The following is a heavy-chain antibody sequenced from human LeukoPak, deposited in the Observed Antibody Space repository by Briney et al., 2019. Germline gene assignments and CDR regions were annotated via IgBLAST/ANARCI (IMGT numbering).Heavy chain of an antibody. V-gene: IGHV1-2*02. CDR2: INPNSGGT. CDR1: GYTFTGYY. J-gene: IGHJ5*02. Sequence: ASVKVSCKASGYTFTGYYMHWVRQAPGQGLEWMGWINPNSGGTNYAQKFQGRVTMTRDTSISTAYMEPSRLRSDDTAVYYCARDSEYQLLTWWFDPWGQGTLVTVSS. D-gene: IGHD2-2*01. CDR3: ARDSEYQLLTWWFDP.